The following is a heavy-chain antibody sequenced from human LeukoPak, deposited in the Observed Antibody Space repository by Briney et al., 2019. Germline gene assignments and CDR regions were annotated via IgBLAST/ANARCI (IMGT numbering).Heavy chain of an antibody. CDR3: AKGLNYYYYMDV. Sequence: SETLSLTCTVSGGSISSSSYYWGWIRQPPGKGLEWIGSIYYSGSTYYNPSLESRVTISVDTSKNQFSLKLSSVTAADTAVYYCAKGLNYYYYMDVWGKGTTVTVSS. CDR2: IYYSGST. V-gene: IGHV4-39*07. J-gene: IGHJ6*03. CDR1: GGSISSSSYY.